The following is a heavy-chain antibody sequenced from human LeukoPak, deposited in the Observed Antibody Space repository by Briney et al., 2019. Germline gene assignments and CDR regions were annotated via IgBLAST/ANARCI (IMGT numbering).Heavy chain of an antibody. J-gene: IGHJ4*02. CDR2: IYHSGST. Sequence: SQTLSLTCAVSGGSISSGGYSWSWIRQPPGKGLEWIGYIYHSGSTNYNPSLKSRVTISVDTSKNQFSLKLSSVTAADTAVYYCARGVYYYDSSGYSIDYWGQGTLVTVSS. D-gene: IGHD3-22*01. CDR1: GGSISSGGYS. CDR3: ARGVYYYDSSGYSIDY. V-gene: IGHV4-30-2*01.